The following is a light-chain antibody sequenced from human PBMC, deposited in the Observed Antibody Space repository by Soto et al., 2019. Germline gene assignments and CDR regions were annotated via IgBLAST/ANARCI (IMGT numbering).Light chain of an antibody. V-gene: IGKV3-15*01. Sequence: EIVMTQSPAALSVSPGERATLSCRAGQGVTTNFAWYQQKSGQSPRLLIYDVSIRATGVPARFSGTGSETDFTLTISGLQSEDSAVYFCQQYNNWPFSLGQGTRLEIK. CDR2: DVS. CDR3: QQYNNWPFS. CDR1: QGVTTN. J-gene: IGKJ5*01.